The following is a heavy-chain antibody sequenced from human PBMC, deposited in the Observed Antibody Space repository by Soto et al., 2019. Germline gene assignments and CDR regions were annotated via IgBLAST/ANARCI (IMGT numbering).Heavy chain of an antibody. CDR2: LNSGGTTA. Sequence: HPVGPQRQPEVAAECTFIDHCSHWISKIPGEGLVWVSRLNSGGTTANYADSVKGRFTISRDNAKNTLYLHMNSLTVEDTALYYCARGGRLAYYTDVWGKGTTVTVSS. CDR1: ECTFIDHC. CDR3: ARGGRLAYYTDV. D-gene: IGHD2-21*01. V-gene: IGHV3-74*01. J-gene: IGHJ6*03.